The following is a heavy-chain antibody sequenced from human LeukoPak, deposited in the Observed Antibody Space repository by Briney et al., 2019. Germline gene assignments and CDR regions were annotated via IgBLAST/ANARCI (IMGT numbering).Heavy chain of an antibody. J-gene: IGHJ5*02. CDR1: GGSFSGYY. CDR3: ARGRGVAAHNWFDP. Sequence: SETLSLTCAVYGGSFSGYYWSWIRQPPGKGLEWIGESYHSGSTNYNPSLKSRVTISVDTSKNQFSLKLSSVTAADTAVYYCARGRGVAAHNWFDPWGQGTLVTVSS. D-gene: IGHD6-6*01. V-gene: IGHV4-34*01. CDR2: SYHSGST.